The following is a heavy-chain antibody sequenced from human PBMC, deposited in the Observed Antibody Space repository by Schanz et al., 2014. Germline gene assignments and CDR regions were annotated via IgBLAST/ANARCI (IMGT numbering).Heavy chain of an antibody. V-gene: IGHV3-7*01. D-gene: IGHD3-3*01. J-gene: IGHJ4*02. CDR2: IKQDGIEK. CDR3: ARDKGGYYPFDY. CDR1: GFTFSTYC. Sequence: EVQLVESGGGLVQPGGSLRLSCAASGFTFSTYCMSWVRQAPGKGLEWVANIKQDGIEKYYVDSVKGRFTISRDNAKNSLYLQMNSLTADDTAVYYCARDKGGYYPFDYWGRGTLVTVSS.